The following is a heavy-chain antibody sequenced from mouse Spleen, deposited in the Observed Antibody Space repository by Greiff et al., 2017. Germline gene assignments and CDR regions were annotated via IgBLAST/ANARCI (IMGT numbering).Heavy chain of an antibody. V-gene: IGHV2-6*01. Sequence: QVQLQQSGPGLVAPSQSLSITCTVSGFSLTSYGVDWVRQSPGKGLEWLGVIWGGGSTNYNSALKSRLSISKDNSKSQVFLKMNSLQTDDTAMYYCASDLIYDGYYGAMDYWGQGTSVTVSS. J-gene: IGHJ4*01. D-gene: IGHD2-3*01. CDR1: GFSLTSYG. CDR3: ASDLIYDGYYGAMDY. CDR2: IWGGGST.